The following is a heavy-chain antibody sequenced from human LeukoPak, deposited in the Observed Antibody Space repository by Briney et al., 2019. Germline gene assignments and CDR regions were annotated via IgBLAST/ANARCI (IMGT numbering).Heavy chain of an antibody. Sequence: ASVKVSCKASGYTFTGYYMHWVRQAPGQGLEWMGWINPNSGGTNYAQKFQGRVTMTRDTSISTAYMELSRLRSDDTAVYYCARGEGFLVGAPWSDFDLWGRGTLVTVSS. D-gene: IGHD1-26*01. CDR1: GYTFTGYY. CDR3: ARGEGFLVGAPWSDFDL. V-gene: IGHV1-2*02. J-gene: IGHJ2*01. CDR2: INPNSGGT.